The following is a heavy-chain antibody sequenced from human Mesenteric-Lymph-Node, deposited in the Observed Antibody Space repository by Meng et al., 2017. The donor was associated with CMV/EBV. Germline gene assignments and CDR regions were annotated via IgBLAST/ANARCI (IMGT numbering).Heavy chain of an antibody. CDR3: ARGSDIPVNNY. CDR1: GGSFSGYY. V-gene: IGHV4-34*01. J-gene: IGHJ4*02. CDR2: INHSGVP. D-gene: IGHD2-15*01. Sequence: QVQLQQWGAGLLKPSETLSLTLAVYGGSFSGYYWSWIRQPPGKGLEWIGEINHSGVPNYNPSLKSRVTISLDRSKNQFSLKLSSVTAEDTAVYYCARGSDIPVNNYWGQGTLVTVS.